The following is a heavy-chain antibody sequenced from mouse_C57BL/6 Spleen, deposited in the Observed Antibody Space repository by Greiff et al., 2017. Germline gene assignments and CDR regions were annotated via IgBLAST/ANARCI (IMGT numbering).Heavy chain of an antibody. CDR1: GFTFSDYG. V-gene: IGHV5-17*01. CDR2: ISSGSSTI. J-gene: IGHJ1*03. Sequence: EVKLVESGGGLVKPGGSLKLSCAASGFTFSDYGMHWVRQAPEKGLEWVAYISSGSSTIYYADTVKGRFTISRDNAKNTLFLQMTSLRSEDTAMYYCARRAPGYFDVWGTGTTVTVSS. D-gene: IGHD3-3*01. CDR3: ARRAPGYFDV.